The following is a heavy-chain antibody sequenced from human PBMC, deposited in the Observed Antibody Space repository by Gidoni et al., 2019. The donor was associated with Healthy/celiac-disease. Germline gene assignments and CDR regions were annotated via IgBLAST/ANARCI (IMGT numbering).Heavy chain of an antibody. J-gene: IGHJ4*02. CDR1: GYTFTGYY. CDR3: ARDGEWVTIFGVVIRGKFDY. V-gene: IGHV1-2*02. Sequence: QVQLVQSGAEVKKPGASVKVSCKASGYTFTGYYMHWVRQAPGQGLEWMGGINPNSGGTNYAQKFQGRVTMTRDTSISTAYMELSRLRSDDTAVYYCARDGEWVTIFGVVIRGKFDYWGQGTLVTVSS. CDR2: INPNSGGT. D-gene: IGHD3-3*01.